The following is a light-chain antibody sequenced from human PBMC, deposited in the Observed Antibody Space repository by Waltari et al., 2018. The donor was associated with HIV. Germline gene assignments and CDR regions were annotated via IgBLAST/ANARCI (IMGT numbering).Light chain of an antibody. CDR1: ISAVGDYCL. J-gene: IGLJ2*01. CDR3: SSYTSFSTVL. V-gene: IGLV2-23*01. Sequence: QSALTQPASVSGSPGQSITISCTGTISAVGDYCLVSGYQHHPGKAPKLMIYEGNKRPSGVSNRFSGSKSGNTASLTISGLQAEDEADYYCSSYTSFSTVLFGGGTKLTVL. CDR2: EGN.